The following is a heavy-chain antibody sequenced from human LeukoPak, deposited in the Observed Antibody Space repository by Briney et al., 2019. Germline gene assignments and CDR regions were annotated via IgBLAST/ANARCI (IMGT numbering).Heavy chain of an antibody. CDR3: ARERDLNTYCGGDCYSLFDY. J-gene: IGHJ4*02. V-gene: IGHV1-69*13. Sequence: SVKVSCKASGGTFSSYAISWVRQAPGQGLEWMGGIIPIFGTANYAQKFQGRVTINADESTSTAYMELSSLRSEDTAVYYCARERDLNTYCGGDCYSLFDYWGQGTLVTVSS. D-gene: IGHD2-21*02. CDR1: GGTFSSYA. CDR2: IIPIFGTA.